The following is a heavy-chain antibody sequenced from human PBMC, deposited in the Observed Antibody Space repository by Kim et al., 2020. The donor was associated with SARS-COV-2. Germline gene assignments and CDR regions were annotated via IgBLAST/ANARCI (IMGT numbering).Heavy chain of an antibody. CDR2: IYYSGST. J-gene: IGHJ5*02. D-gene: IGHD6-13*01. V-gene: IGHV4-39*07. CDR3: AREVRHREYSSSWYRPNKDTGWFDP. CDR1: GGSISSSSYY. Sequence: SETLSLTCTVSGGSISSSSYYWGWIRQPPGKGLEWIGSIYYSGSTYYNPSLKSRVTISVDTSKNQFSLKLSSVTAADTAVYYCAREVRHREYSSSWYRPNKDTGWFDPWGQGTLVTVSS.